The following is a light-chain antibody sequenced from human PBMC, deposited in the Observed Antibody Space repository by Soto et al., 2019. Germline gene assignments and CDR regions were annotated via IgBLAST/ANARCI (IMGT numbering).Light chain of an antibody. CDR3: AAWDDPLNGQL. Sequence: QYVLTQPPSASGTPGQRVSISCSGSRSNIGRNYVYWYQQLPGTATKLLIQRNNARPSGVPDRFSGSKSGTSVSLAISGLRSEDEATYYGAAWDDPLNGQLFGGGNKLTVL. CDR1: RSNIGRNY. V-gene: IGLV1-47*01. CDR2: RNN. J-gene: IGLJ3*02.